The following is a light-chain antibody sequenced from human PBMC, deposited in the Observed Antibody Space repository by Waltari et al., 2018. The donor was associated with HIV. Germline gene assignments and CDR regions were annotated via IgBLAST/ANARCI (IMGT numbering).Light chain of an antibody. Sequence: DIQMTQSPSALSASVGDRITITCRASQSIITWLAWYQQKPGKAPKILVYKASSLESGVPPRFSGSGSGTEFTLTINNLQPDDFATYYCQQYNTPSPWTFGQGTKVDI. CDR3: QQYNTPSPWT. CDR2: KAS. J-gene: IGKJ1*01. CDR1: QSIITW. V-gene: IGKV1-5*03.